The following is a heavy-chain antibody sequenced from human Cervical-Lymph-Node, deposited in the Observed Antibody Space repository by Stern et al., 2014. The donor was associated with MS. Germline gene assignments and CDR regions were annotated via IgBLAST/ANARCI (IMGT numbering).Heavy chain of an antibody. J-gene: IGHJ6*02. V-gene: IGHV1-18*04. Sequence: QVQLVQSGAAVKKPGASVKVSCKASGYTFTSYGIRWVRQAPGQGLEWMGWISGYNGNTNYAQKLQGRGTMTTDTATSTAYMELRSLRSDDTAVYYCARDDGATGYYYYGMDVWGQGTTVTVSS. D-gene: IGHD1-14*01. CDR3: ARDDGATGYYYYGMDV. CDR1: GYTFTSYG. CDR2: ISGYNGNT.